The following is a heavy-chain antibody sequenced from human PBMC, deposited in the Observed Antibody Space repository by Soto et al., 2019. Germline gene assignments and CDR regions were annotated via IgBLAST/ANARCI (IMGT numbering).Heavy chain of an antibody. CDR1: GGSISSYY. J-gene: IGHJ5*02. CDR2: IYANGNS. Sequence: PSETLSLTCTVSGGSISSYYWSWIRQPAGKGLEWIGRIYANGNSDYNPSLKSRVTVSIDTSKNQFSLKVTSVTAADTAVYYCARGAGPPWLEPWGQGTLVTVSS. V-gene: IGHV4-4*07. CDR3: ARGAGPPWLEP.